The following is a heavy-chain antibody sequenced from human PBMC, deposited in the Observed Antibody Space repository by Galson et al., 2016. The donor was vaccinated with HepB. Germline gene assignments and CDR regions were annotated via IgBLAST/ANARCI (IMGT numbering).Heavy chain of an antibody. J-gene: IGHJ4*02. CDR3: AHRRSKNVGSGSYDF. CDR1: GFSLGPSDVG. Sequence: PALVKPTQTLTLTCTFSGFSLGPSDVGVGWIRQPPGKALEWLALIYWDDDKRYSPSLKSRLIITKDTSKNQVVLTMTNVDPADTATYFCAHRRSKNVGSGSYDFWGQGTLVTVSS. CDR2: IYWDDDK. V-gene: IGHV2-5*02. D-gene: IGHD3-10*01.